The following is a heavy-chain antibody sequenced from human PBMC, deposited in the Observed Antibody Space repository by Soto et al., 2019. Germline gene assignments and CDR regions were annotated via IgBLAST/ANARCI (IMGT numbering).Heavy chain of an antibody. CDR2: ISWNSGSI. D-gene: IGHD2-2*01. J-gene: IGHJ6*03. V-gene: IGHV3-9*01. Sequence: GGSLRLSCATSGFTFDDYAMHWVRQAPGRGLEWVSGISWNSGSIDYVDSVEGRFTISRDNAKNSLYLQMNSLRTEDTAFYYCAKAAGSRLYYYMDVWGKGTTVTVSS. CDR3: AKAAGSRLYYYMDV. CDR1: GFTFDDYA.